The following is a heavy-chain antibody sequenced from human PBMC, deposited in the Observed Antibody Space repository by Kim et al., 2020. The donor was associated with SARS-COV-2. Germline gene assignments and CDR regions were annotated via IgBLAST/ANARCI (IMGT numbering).Heavy chain of an antibody. J-gene: IGHJ5*02. CDR2: IKSKTDGGTA. CDR1: GFTVSNAW. Sequence: GGSLRLSCAATGFTVSNAWMNWVRQAPGKGLECVGRIKSKTDGGTADYAAPAKGRFIISRDDSKNMLYLDMNSLKTEDTAVYYCTYTPPIHGPGGWYDPWGQGTLVSVSS. V-gene: IGHV3-15*01. D-gene: IGHD3-10*01. CDR3: TYTPPIHGPGGWYDP.